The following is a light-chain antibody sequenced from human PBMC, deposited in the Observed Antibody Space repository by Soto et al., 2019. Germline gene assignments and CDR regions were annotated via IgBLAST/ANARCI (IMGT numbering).Light chain of an antibody. J-gene: IGLJ1*01. CDR1: SSKNGAGYD. V-gene: IGLV1-40*01. CDR3: QSYDSSLSVYYV. Sequence: QSVLTQPPSVSWAPGQRVTISCTGSSSKNGAGYDVHWYQQLPGTAPKLLIYGNSNRPSGVPDRFSGSKSGTSASLAITGLQAEDEADYYCQSYDSSLSVYYVFGTGTKVTVL. CDR2: GNS.